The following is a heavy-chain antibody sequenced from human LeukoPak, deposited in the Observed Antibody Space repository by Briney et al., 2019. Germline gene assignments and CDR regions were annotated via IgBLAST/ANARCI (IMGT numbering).Heavy chain of an antibody. CDR2: MNPNSGNT. D-gene: IGHD6-13*01. J-gene: IGHJ4*02. CDR3: ARVETGYSSSWYSY. V-gene: IGHV1-8*02. CDR1: GYTFTSYG. Sequence: ASVKVSCKASGYTFTSYGISWVRQATGQGLEWMGWMNPNSGNTGYAQKFQGRVTMTRNTSISTAYMELSSLRSEDTAVYYCARVETGYSSSWYSYWGQGTLVTVSS.